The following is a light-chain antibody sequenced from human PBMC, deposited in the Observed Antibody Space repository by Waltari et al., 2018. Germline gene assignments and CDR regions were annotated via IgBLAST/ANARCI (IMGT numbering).Light chain of an antibody. CDR3: QQGYSAPLT. Sequence: DILMTKFPSSLSESVGDRVNSTCRTSQRISRCLNWYQQKPGEAPNLLICAVSTLQSGVPARFSGSGSVTDFTLTISTLKPEDYATYYCQQGYSAPLTFGGGTKVEIK. J-gene: IGKJ4*01. CDR1: QRISRC. CDR2: AVS. V-gene: IGKV1-39*01.